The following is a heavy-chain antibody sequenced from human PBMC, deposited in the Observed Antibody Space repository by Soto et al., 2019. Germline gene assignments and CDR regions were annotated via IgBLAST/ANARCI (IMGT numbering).Heavy chain of an antibody. CDR1: GGSIRSPNFS. J-gene: IGHJ4*02. V-gene: IGHV4-31*03. Sequence: PSETLSLTCTVIGGSIRSPNFSWSWIRQHPGKGPEWIGNIYYNGTTTYSPSLESRLTISLDPSKNQFSLTLKSVTAADTAVYYCTRDAPLWFGELSQWGQGTVVTVSS. CDR2: IYYNGTT. CDR3: TRDAPLWFGELSQ. D-gene: IGHD3-10*01.